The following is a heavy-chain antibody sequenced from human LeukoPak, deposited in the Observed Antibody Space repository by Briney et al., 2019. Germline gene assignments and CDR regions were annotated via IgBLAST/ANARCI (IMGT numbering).Heavy chain of an antibody. CDR3: ARETLGGPFDY. D-gene: IGHD2-15*01. J-gene: IGHJ4*02. V-gene: IGHV4-30-4*07. Sequence: SQTRSLTCAVSGDSISSGGYSWSWIRQPPGKGLEWIGYIYCSGSTYYNPSLKSRVTISLDTSKNQFSLRLSSVTAADTAVYYCARETLGGPFDYWGQGTLVTGSS. CDR2: IYCSGST. CDR1: GDSISSGGYS.